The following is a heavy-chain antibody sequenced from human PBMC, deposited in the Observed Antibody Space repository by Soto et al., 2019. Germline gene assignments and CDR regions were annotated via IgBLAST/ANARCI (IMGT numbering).Heavy chain of an antibody. CDR2: FDPEDGET. V-gene: IGHV1-24*01. Sequence: ASVKVSCKVSGYTLTGLAMHWVLRAPGEGLEWMGGFDPEDGETIYAQKFQGRVTMTEDTSTDTAYMELSSLRSEDTAVYYCASVGGRDGYWMGCFRRWGQGTLVTVS. J-gene: IGHJ4*02. CDR3: ASVGGRDGYWMGCFRR. D-gene: IGHD1-26*01. CDR1: GYTLTGLA.